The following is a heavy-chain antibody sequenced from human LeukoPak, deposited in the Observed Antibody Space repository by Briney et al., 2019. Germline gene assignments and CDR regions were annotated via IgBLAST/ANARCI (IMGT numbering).Heavy chain of an antibody. V-gene: IGHV1-46*03. J-gene: IGHJ4*02. CDR2: INPSGGST. Sequence: ASVKVSCKASGYTFTSYYMHWVLQAPGQGLEWMGIINPSGGSTSYAQKFQGRVTMTRDTSTSTVYMELSSLRSEDTAVYYCAISLVVPAAIHYWGQGTLVTVSS. D-gene: IGHD2-2*02. CDR3: AISLVVPAAIHY. CDR1: GYTFTSYY.